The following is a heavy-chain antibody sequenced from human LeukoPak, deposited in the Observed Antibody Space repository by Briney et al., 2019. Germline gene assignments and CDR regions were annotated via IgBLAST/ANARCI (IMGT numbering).Heavy chain of an antibody. CDR2: IYPGDSDT. Sequence: GESLKISYKGSRYNFSSYWIGWVRQTPGKGLEWMGIIYPGDSDTRYSPSFQGQVTISADKSISTAYLQWSSLKASDTAMYYCARQKSVSFHSPLDPWGQGTLVTVSS. CDR1: RYNFSSYW. J-gene: IGHJ5*02. V-gene: IGHV5-51*01. D-gene: IGHD1-26*01. CDR3: ARQKSVSFHSPLDP.